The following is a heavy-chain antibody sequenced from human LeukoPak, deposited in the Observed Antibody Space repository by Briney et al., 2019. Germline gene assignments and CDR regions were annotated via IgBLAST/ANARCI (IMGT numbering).Heavy chain of an antibody. CDR1: GGSINNSH. J-gene: IGHJ4*02. D-gene: IGHD5-12*01. V-gene: IGHV4-4*07. Sequence: PSETLSLTCIVSGGSINNSHWSWIRQPAGKGLEWIGRIYTSGSTNYNPSLKRRVTMSVDTSENQLSLKLSSVTAADTAVYYCARGWESYDDYWGQGTLVTVSS. CDR3: ARGWESYDDY. CDR2: IYTSGST.